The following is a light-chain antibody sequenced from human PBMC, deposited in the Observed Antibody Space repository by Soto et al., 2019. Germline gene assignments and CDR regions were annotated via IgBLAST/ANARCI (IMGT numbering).Light chain of an antibody. CDR1: SSDVGGYNY. V-gene: IGLV2-8*01. J-gene: IGLJ1*01. Sequence: QSVLTQPPSAPGSPGQSVTISCTGTSSDVGGYNYVSWYQQYPGKAPKLLIYEVTKRPSGVPDRFPGSKSGNTASLTVSGLQIDDEADYYCSSYTTSVRVFGTGTKVTVL. CDR3: SSYTTSVRV. CDR2: EVT.